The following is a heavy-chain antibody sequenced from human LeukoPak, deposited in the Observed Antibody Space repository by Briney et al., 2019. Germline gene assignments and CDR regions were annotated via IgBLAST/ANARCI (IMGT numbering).Heavy chain of an antibody. D-gene: IGHD2-2*01. J-gene: IGHJ4*02. CDR2: ISSSGSTI. V-gene: IGHV3-48*03. Sequence: PGGSLRLSRAASGFTFSSYEMNWVRQAPGKGLEWVSYISSSGSTIYYADSVKGRFTISRDNAKNSLYLQMNSLRAEDTAVYYCARDLVVVPAAMATGYWGQGTLVTVSS. CDR3: ARDLVVVPAAMATGY. CDR1: GFTFSSYE.